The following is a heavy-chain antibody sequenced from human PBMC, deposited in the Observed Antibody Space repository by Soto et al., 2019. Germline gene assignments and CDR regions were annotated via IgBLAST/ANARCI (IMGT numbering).Heavy chain of an antibody. CDR1: GFTFTSSA. V-gene: IGHV1-58*01. CDR2: IVVGSGNT. Sequence: ASVKVSCKASGFTFTSSAVQWVRQARGQRLEWIGWIVVGSGNTNYAQKFQERVTITRDMSTSTAYMELSSLRSEDTAVYYCAAAYCSSTSCSTAVYYYGMDVWGQGTTVTVSS. D-gene: IGHD2-2*01. J-gene: IGHJ6*02. CDR3: AAAYCSSTSCSTAVYYYGMDV.